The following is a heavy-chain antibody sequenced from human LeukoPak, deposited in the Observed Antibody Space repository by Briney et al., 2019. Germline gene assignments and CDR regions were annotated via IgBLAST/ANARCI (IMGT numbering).Heavy chain of an antibody. CDR3: ARGYYDYVWGSSDYFDY. V-gene: IGHV3-20*04. Sequence: PGGSLRLSCAASGFTFDDYGMSWVRQAPGKGLEWVSGINWNGGSTGYADSVKGRFTISRDNAKNSLYLQMNSLRAEDTALYYCARGYYDYVWGSSDYFDYWGQGTLVTVSS. CDR2: INWNGGST. J-gene: IGHJ4*02. D-gene: IGHD3-16*01. CDR1: GFTFDDYG.